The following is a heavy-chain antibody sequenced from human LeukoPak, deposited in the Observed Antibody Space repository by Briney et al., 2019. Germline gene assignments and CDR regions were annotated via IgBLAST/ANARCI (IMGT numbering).Heavy chain of an antibody. Sequence: GESLKISCKGSGYSFSIYWIAWARQMPGKGLEWMGNIYPGDSDIRYSPSFQGQVTFSADKSISTAYLQWSSLKAPDTAMYYCARRDSSGYSFDSWGQGTLVTVSS. J-gene: IGHJ5*01. D-gene: IGHD3-22*01. V-gene: IGHV5-51*01. CDR2: IYPGDSDI. CDR3: ARRDSSGYSFDS. CDR1: GYSFSIYW.